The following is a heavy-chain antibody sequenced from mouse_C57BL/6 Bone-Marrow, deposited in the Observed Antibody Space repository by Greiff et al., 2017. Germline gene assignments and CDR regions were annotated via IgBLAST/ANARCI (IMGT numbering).Heavy chain of an antibody. Sequence: VQLQESGPGLVAPSQSLSITCTVSGFSLTSYGVHWVRQPPGKGLEWLVVIWSDGSTTYNSALKSRLSISKDNSKSQVFLKMNSLQTDDTAMYYCARHSYYGSSYWYFDVWGTGTTVTVSS. CDR2: IWSDGST. CDR1: GFSLTSYG. V-gene: IGHV2-6-1*01. CDR3: ARHSYYGSSYWYFDV. J-gene: IGHJ1*03. D-gene: IGHD1-1*01.